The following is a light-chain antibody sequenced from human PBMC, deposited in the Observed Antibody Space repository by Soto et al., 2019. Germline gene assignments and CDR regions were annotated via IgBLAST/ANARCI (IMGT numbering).Light chain of an antibody. Sequence: DIQLTQSPSFLSASVGDRVTITCRASQGISSYLAWYQQKPGKAPKLLIYSASTLQIGVPSSFSGSGSGTEFTLTISSLQPEDFATYYCQQLHSYPLTFGGGTKLEIK. CDR2: SAS. CDR3: QQLHSYPLT. CDR1: QGISSY. J-gene: IGKJ4*01. V-gene: IGKV1-9*01.